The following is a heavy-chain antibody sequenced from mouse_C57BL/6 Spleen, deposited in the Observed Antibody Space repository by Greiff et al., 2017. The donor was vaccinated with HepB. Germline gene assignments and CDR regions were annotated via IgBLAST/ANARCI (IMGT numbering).Heavy chain of an antibody. CDR1: GYAFSSSW. Sequence: QVQLQQSGPELVKPGASVKISCKASGYAFSSSWMNWVKQRPGKGLEWIGRIYPGDGDTNYNGKFKGKATLTADKSSSTAYMQLSSLTSADSAVYFCARLNFDYWGQGTTLTVSS. CDR3: ARLNFDY. J-gene: IGHJ2*01. V-gene: IGHV1-82*01. CDR2: IYPGDGDT.